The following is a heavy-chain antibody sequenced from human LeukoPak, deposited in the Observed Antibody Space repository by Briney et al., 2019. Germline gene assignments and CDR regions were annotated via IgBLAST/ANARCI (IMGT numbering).Heavy chain of an antibody. CDR1: GGSISSSSYY. CDR3: ARAGYYDSSGYFVPFDY. J-gene: IGHJ4*02. V-gene: IGHV4-39*07. Sequence: SETLSLTCTVSGGSISSSSYYWGWIRQPPGKGLEWIGSIYYSGSTYYNPSLKSRVTISVDTSKNQFSLKLSSVTAADTAVYYCARAGYYDSSGYFVPFDYWGQGTLVTVSS. D-gene: IGHD3-22*01. CDR2: IYYSGST.